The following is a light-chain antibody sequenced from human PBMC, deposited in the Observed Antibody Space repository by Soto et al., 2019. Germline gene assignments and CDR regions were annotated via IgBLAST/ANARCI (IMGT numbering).Light chain of an antibody. CDR1: QSVSSY. CDR2: DAS. J-gene: IGKJ4*01. CDR3: QHRSSWPIT. Sequence: EIVLTQSPGTLSLSPGERATLSCRASQSVSSYLVWYQQKPGQAPRLLIYDASTRATGIPARFSGSRSGTDCTLTISRLAHEDSAVYYCQHRSSWPITFGGGTKVEI. V-gene: IGKV3-11*01.